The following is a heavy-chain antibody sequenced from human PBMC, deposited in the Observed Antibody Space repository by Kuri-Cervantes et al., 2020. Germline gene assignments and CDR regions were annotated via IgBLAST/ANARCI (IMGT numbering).Heavy chain of an antibody. CDR2: INPNSGGT. D-gene: IGHD5-18*01. CDR1: GYTFTGYY. J-gene: IGHJ5*02. Sequence: ASVKVSCKASGYTFTGYYMHWVRQAPGQGLEWMGWINPNSGGTNCAQKFQGRVTMTRDTSISTAYMELSRLRSDDTAVYYCARTWIQLWLGWFDPWGQGTLVTVSS. CDR3: ARTWIQLWLGWFDP. V-gene: IGHV1-2*02.